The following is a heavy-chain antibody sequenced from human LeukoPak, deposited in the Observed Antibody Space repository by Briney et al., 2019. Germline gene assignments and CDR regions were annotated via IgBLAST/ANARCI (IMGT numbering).Heavy chain of an antibody. Sequence: ASVKVSCKASGGTFSSYAISWVRQAPGQGLEWMGGIIPIFGTANYAQKFQGRVTITTDESTSTAYVELSSLRSEDTAVYYCATPTPSYSSSWYYFDYWGQGTLVTVSS. CDR3: ATPTPSYSSSWYYFDY. V-gene: IGHV1-69*05. J-gene: IGHJ4*02. CDR1: GGTFSSYA. CDR2: IIPIFGTA. D-gene: IGHD6-13*01.